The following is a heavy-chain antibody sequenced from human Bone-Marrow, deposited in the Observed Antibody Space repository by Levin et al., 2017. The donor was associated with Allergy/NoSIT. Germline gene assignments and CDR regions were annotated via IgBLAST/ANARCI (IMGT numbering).Heavy chain of an antibody. J-gene: IGHJ4*02. D-gene: IGHD2-15*01. CDR3: TREVVEGSGFEY. CDR1: GGSITNYY. CDR2: IYSTGST. V-gene: IGHV4-59*01. Sequence: SETLSLTCTVTGGSITNYYWSWVRQVPGKGLEWIGYIYSTGSTNYNPSLKSRVTISVDTAKNGFSLKMISVTAADTAVYYCTREVVEGSGFEYWGQGTLVTVSS.